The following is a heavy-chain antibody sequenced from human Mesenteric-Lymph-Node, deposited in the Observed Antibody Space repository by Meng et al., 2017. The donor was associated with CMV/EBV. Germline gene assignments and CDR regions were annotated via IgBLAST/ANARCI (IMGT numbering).Heavy chain of an antibody. CDR2: INHSGST. CDR3: ARGRGVGY. Sequence: GSLRLSCAVSGFTVSSDYMSWVRQAPGKGLEWIGEINHSGSTNYNPSLKSRVTISVDTSKNQFSLKLSSVTAADTAVYYCARGRGVGYWGQGTLVTVSS. V-gene: IGHV4-34*01. J-gene: IGHJ4*02. D-gene: IGHD1-26*01. CDR1: GFTVSSDY.